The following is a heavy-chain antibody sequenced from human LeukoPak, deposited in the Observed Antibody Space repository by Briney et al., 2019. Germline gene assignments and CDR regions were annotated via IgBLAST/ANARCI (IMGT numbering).Heavy chain of an antibody. D-gene: IGHD3-9*01. V-gene: IGHV4-59*01. J-gene: IGHJ5*02. CDR3: ARVATEDDILTGDCLAFYNWFDP. Sequence: SETLSLACTVSGGSISSYYWSWIRQPPGKGLEWIGYIYYSGSTNYNPSLTSRVTISVDTSKNQFSLRLSSVTGADTAVYYCARVATEDDILTGDCLAFYNWFDPWGQGTLVTVSS. CDR1: GGSISSYY. CDR2: IYYSGST.